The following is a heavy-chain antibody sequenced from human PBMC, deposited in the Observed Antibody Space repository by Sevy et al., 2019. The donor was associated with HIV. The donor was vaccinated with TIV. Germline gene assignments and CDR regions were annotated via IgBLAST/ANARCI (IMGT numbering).Heavy chain of an antibody. CDR2: ISYSSNYI. CDR1: GFSFSTYR. J-gene: IGHJ3*01. CDR3: ARPYGSGSWEAFDV. D-gene: IGHD3-10*01. V-gene: IGHV3-21*01. Sequence: GGSLRLSCTASGFSFSTYRMNWVRQAPGKGLEWVASISYSSNYIYYADSLKGRFTISRDNAKNSLFLQMNSLRAEDTAVYYCARPYGSGSWEAFDVWGQGTMVTVSS.